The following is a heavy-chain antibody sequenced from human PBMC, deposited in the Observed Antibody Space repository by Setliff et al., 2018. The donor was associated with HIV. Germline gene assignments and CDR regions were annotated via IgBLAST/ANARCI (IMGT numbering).Heavy chain of an antibody. CDR2: IYNSGGT. V-gene: IGHV4-59*01. Sequence: PSETLSLTCTVSGGSMSSYFWSWIRQSPGKGLEWIGYIYNSGGTNYNPSLKSRVTISVDTSKNQFSLELNSVTAADTALYYCAKGRLGQADYWGQGTLVTVSS. J-gene: IGHJ4*02. CDR1: GGSMSSYF. D-gene: IGHD4-17*01. CDR3: AKGRLGQADY.